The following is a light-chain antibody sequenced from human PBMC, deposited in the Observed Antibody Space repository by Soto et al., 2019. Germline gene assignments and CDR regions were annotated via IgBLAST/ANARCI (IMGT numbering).Light chain of an antibody. CDR1: PSVSSRY. V-gene: IGKV3-20*01. Sequence: ELVLTQSPGTLSLSPGERATLSCRASPSVSSRYLAWYQQKPGQAPRLLIYGASTRATGIPERFSGSGFGTDFTHTTSRLEPEDFAVYYCHQYGGSPYTFGQGAKLESK. CDR3: HQYGGSPYT. CDR2: GAS. J-gene: IGKJ2*01.